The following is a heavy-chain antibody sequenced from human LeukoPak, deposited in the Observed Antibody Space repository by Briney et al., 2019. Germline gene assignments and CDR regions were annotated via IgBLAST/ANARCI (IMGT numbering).Heavy chain of an antibody. Sequence: PGGSLRLSCAASGFTFSTSGMHWVHQAPGRGLEWVAFIRNDGSNKYYADSVKGRFTISRDNSKNTLYLQMNSLGAEDTAVYYCAKGSGYSFFEYWGQGTLVTVSS. V-gene: IGHV3-30*02. CDR1: GFTFSTSG. D-gene: IGHD3-22*01. J-gene: IGHJ4*02. CDR2: IRNDGSNK. CDR3: AKGSGYSFFEY.